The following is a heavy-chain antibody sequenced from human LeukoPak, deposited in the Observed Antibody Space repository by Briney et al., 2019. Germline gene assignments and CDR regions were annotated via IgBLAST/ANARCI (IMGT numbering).Heavy chain of an antibody. CDR3: AKAGSRYYFDY. J-gene: IGHJ4*02. Sequence: PGGSLRLSCAASGFTFSSYAMHWVRQAPGKGLEWVAVISYDGSNKYYADSVKGRFTISRDNSKNTLYLQMNSLRAEDTAVYYCAKAGSRYYFDYWGQGTLVTVSS. CDR1: GFTFSSYA. CDR2: ISYDGSNK. V-gene: IGHV3-30-3*01. D-gene: IGHD3-10*01.